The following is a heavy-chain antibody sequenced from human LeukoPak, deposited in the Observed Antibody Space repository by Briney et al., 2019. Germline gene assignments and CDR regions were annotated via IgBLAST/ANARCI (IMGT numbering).Heavy chain of an antibody. D-gene: IGHD3-22*01. Sequence: GGSLRLSCAASGFTFSSYGMHWVRQAPGKGLEWVAVISYDGSNKYYADSVKGRFTISRDNSKNTLYLQMNSLRAEDTAVYYCARRPIVNYYDSSGYPDYFQHWGQGTLVTVSS. CDR1: GFTFSSYG. CDR3: ARRPIVNYYDSSGYPDYFQH. J-gene: IGHJ1*01. CDR2: ISYDGSNK. V-gene: IGHV3-30*03.